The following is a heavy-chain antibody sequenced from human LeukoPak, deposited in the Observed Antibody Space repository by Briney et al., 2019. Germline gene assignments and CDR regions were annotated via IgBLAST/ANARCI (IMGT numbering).Heavy chain of an antibody. J-gene: IGHJ6*02. CDR1: GFTFSSYG. CDR3: ARETGTPLYYYYGMDV. CDR2: IWYDGSNK. V-gene: IGHV3-33*01. D-gene: IGHD1-1*01. Sequence: GGSLRLSCAASGFTFSSYGMHWVRQAPGKGLEWVAVIWYDGSNKYYADSVKGRFTISRDNSKNTLYLQTNSLRAEDTAVYYCARETGTPLYYYYGMDVWGQGTTVTVSS.